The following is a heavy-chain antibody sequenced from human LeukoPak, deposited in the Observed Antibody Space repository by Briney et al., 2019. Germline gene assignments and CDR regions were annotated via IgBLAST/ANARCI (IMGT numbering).Heavy chain of an antibody. Sequence: ASVKVSCKASGYTFTSYYMHWVRQAPGQGLEWMGWINPNSGGTNYAQKFQGRVTMTRDTSISTAYMELSRLRSDDTAVYYCARENRIRNWFDPWGQGTLVTVSS. J-gene: IGHJ5*02. CDR3: ARENRIRNWFDP. V-gene: IGHV1-2*02. CDR1: GYTFTSYY. CDR2: INPNSGGT.